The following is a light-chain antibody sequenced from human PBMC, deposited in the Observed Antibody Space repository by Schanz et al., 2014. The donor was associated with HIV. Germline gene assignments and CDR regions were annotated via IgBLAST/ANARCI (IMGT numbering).Light chain of an antibody. CDR2: GVN. Sequence: QSALTQPASVSGSPGQSITISCTGTSSDVGAYNSVSGWQQQPPGKAPKVLIHGVNNRPSGVSHRFSGSKSDITASLTISGLQAEDEGDYYCCSYSRVGTPHYVFGTGTKLTV. CDR3: CSYSRVGTPHYV. CDR1: SSDVGAYNS. V-gene: IGLV2-14*03. J-gene: IGLJ1*01.